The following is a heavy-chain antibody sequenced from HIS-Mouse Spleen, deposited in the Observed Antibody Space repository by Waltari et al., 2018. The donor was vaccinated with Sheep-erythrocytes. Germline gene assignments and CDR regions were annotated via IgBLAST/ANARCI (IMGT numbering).Heavy chain of an antibody. CDR3: AKGDAMVYDAFDI. Sequence: QVQLVESGGGVVQPGRSLRLSCAASGFTFSSYGMHWVRQAPGKGVEGVAVISYGESNKYYADSVKGRFTISRDNSKNTLYLQMNSLRAEDTAVYYCAKGDAMVYDAFDIWGQGTMVTVSS. D-gene: IGHD2-8*01. J-gene: IGHJ3*02. V-gene: IGHV3-30*18. CDR1: GFTFSSYG. CDR2: ISYGESNK.